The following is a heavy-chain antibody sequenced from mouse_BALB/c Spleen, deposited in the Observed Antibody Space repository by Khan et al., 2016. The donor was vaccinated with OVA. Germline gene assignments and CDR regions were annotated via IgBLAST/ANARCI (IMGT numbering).Heavy chain of an antibody. CDR3: ARSACDWVFDV. V-gene: IGHV9-3-1*01. CDR1: GYTFTNYG. J-gene: IGHJ1*01. CDR2: INTYTGEP. Sequence: LVESGPELKKPGETVKISCKASGYTFTNYGMNWVKQAPGKGLKWMGWINTYTGEPTYDDDFKGRFAFSLETSANTAYLQLNNLRNEDTATYFCARSACDWVFDVWGAGTTVTVSS.